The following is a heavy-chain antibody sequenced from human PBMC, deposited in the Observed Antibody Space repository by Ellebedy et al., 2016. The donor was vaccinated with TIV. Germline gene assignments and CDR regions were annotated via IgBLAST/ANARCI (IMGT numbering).Heavy chain of an antibody. D-gene: IGHD6-13*01. CDR3: ARDDTKQLGNYYYSGMDV. V-gene: IGHV3-23*01. CDR1: GFTFSSYA. CDR2: ISGSGGST. J-gene: IGHJ6*02. Sequence: GESLKISXAASGFTFSSYAMSWVRQAPGKGLEWVSAISGSGGSTYYADSVKGRFTISRDNAKNSLYLQMNSLRAEDTAVYYCARDDTKQLGNYYYSGMDVWGQGTTVTVSS.